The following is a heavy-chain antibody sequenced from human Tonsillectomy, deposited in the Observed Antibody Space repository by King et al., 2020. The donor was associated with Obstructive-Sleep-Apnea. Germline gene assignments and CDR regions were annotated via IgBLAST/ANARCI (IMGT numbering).Heavy chain of an antibody. V-gene: IGHV3-23*04. D-gene: IGHD3-3*01. CDR2: ISGSGGST. J-gene: IGHJ4*02. Sequence: QLVQSGGGLVQPGGSPRLAWAASGFTFSNYAMSWVRQAPGKGPEWVAAISGSGGSTYYADSVKDRVNISRDNSKNTLSLQMNNVRDEDTALYYCAKVSYYDFWCVYPCSFDCWGQGTLVTVSS. CDR1: GFTFSNYA. CDR3: AKVSYYDFWCVYPCSFDC.